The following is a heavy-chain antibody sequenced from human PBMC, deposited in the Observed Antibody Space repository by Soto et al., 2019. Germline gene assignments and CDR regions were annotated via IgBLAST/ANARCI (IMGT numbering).Heavy chain of an antibody. Sequence: SETLSLTCTVSGGSISSGGYYWSWIRQHPGKGLEWIGYIYYSGSTYYNPSPKSRVTISVDTSKNQFSLKLSSVTAADTAVYYCARDYDSSGSYEYWYFGLWGRGTLVTVSS. V-gene: IGHV4-31*03. CDR1: GGSISSGGYY. CDR2: IYYSGST. J-gene: IGHJ2*01. D-gene: IGHD3-22*01. CDR3: ARDYDSSGSYEYWYFGL.